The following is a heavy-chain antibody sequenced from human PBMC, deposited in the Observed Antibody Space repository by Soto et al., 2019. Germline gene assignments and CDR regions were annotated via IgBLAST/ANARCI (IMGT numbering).Heavy chain of an antibody. CDR1: GGSFSGDY. V-gene: IGHV4-34*01. J-gene: IGHJ6*02. Sequence: SETLSLTCAVYGGSFSGDYWSWIRQPPGKGLEWIGEINHSGSTNYNPSLKSRVTISVDTSKNQFSLKLSSVTAADTAVYYCARGLGIVVVVAATHSDYGMDVWGQGTTVTVSS. D-gene: IGHD2-15*01. CDR2: INHSGST. CDR3: ARGLGIVVVVAATHSDYGMDV.